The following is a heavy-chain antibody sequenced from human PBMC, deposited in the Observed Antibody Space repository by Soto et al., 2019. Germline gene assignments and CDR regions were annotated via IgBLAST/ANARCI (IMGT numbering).Heavy chain of an antibody. V-gene: IGHV4-4*02. CDR3: ARVLTMAAFDF. J-gene: IGHJ4*02. CDR2: VYRTGST. D-gene: IGHD2-15*01. Sequence: QVQLQESGPGLVKPSGTLSLTCTVSGGSLRDNYWWIWVRQSPAKGLEWIGEVYRTGSTNYNPSLKSRVTMSVDKSKNQFSLRLLSVTAADTAVYYCARVLTMAAFDFWGPGTLVTVPS. CDR1: GGSLRDNYW.